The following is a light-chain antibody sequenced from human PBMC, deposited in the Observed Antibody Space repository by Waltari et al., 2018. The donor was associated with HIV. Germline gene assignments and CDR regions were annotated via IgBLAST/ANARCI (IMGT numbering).Light chain of an antibody. CDR1: QDIRYD. Sequence: DIQMTQSPSSLSASVGDRITITCWASQDIRYDLGWYQQKPGIPPRRLIYSTSTLQSGVSSRFSGSGSGTEFTLKISSLQPEDSATYYCLQHHDYPRTFGQGTKLEI. V-gene: IGKV1-17*01. CDR2: STS. CDR3: LQHHDYPRT. J-gene: IGKJ2*01.